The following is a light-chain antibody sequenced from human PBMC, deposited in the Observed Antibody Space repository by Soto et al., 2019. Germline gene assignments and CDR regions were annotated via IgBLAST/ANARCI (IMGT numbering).Light chain of an antibody. V-gene: IGKV3-11*01. CDR1: QSVSNS. Sequence: EIVLTQSPATLSLSPGERVTLSCRASQSVSNSLARYQQKPGQPPRLLIYDVSNRATGIPARFSGSGSGTDFTLTITSLEPEDFAVYFCHQRYNWPRVTFGQGTRLEI. CDR3: HQRYNWPRVT. CDR2: DVS. J-gene: IGKJ5*01.